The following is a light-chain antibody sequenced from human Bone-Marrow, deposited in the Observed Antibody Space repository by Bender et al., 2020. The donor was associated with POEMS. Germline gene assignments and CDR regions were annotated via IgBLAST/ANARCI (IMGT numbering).Light chain of an antibody. CDR3: QSSDSSGSYWV. CDR2: KDT. Sequence: SYEVTQPPSVSVSPGQTARITCSGDALPRQYAYWYQQRPGQAPVMLIFKDTERPSGIPERFSASTSGTTTTLTISGVQAEDEADYICQSSDSSGSYWVFGGGTKLTVL. V-gene: IGLV3-25*03. CDR1: ALPRQY. J-gene: IGLJ3*02.